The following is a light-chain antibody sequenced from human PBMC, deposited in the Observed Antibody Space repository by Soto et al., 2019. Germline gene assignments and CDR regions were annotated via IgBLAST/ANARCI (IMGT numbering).Light chain of an antibody. J-gene: IGKJ4*01. CDR1: QSVSSTY. CDR2: GAS. CDR3: QQFGGSFLT. V-gene: IGKV3-20*01. Sequence: EIVLTQSPGTLSLSPGERATLSCSGSQSVSSTYLAWFQQKPGQAPRILIYGASSRATGIPDRFSGSGSGTDFTLTISSLEPEDFAVYYCQQFGGSFLTFGGGTKVDIK.